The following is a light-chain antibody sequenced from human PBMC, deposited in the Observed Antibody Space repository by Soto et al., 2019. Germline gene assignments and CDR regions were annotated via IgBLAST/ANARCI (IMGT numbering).Light chain of an antibody. V-gene: IGKV3-20*01. CDR2: GAS. J-gene: IGKJ1*01. CDR1: QSVSSNF. CDR3: QQYASAVT. Sequence: EIVLTQSPGSLSLSPGEGATLFCRASQSVSSNFFAWYQQKPGQAPRLLINGASTRATGIPDRFIGSGSGTDFTLTISSLEPDDFSVSYCQQYASAVTVGQGTKVEIK.